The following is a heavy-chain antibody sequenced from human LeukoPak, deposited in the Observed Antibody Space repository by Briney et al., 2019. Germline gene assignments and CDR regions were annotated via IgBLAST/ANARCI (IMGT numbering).Heavy chain of an antibody. Sequence: SETLSFTCAVSGGSISSSNWWSWVRQPPGKGLEWIGEIYHSGSTNYNPSLKSRVTISVDKSKNQFSLKLSSVTAADTAVYYCARRDTLLSRAFDYWGQGTLVTVSS. J-gene: IGHJ4*02. D-gene: IGHD5-24*01. V-gene: IGHV4-4*02. CDR3: ARRDTLLSRAFDY. CDR1: GGSISSSNW. CDR2: IYHSGST.